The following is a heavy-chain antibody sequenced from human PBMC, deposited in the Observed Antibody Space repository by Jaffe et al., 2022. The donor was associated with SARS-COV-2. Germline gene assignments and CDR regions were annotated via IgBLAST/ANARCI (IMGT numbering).Heavy chain of an antibody. V-gene: IGHV4-61*02. Sequence: QVQLQESGPGLVKPSQTLSLTCTVSGGSISSGSYYWSWIRQPAGKGLEWIGRIYTSGSTNYNPSLKSRVTISVDTSKNQFSLKLSSVTAADTAVYYCARVRLQGGMDVWGQGTTVTVSS. J-gene: IGHJ6*02. CDR1: GGSISSGSYY. CDR2: IYTSGST. CDR3: ARVRLQGGMDV.